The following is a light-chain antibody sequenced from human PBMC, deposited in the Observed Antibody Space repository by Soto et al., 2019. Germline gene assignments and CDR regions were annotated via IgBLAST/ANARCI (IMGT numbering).Light chain of an antibody. CDR1: SSDVGGYDY. CDR3: SSYSLSTAYL. J-gene: IGLJ1*01. V-gene: IGLV2-14*01. CDR2: EVN. Sequence: QSVLTQPASVSGSPGQSITISCTGSSSDVGGYDYVSWYQLHPGKAPKLMVFEVNNRPSGVSYRFSGSKSGNTASLTISGLQAEDEADYFCSSYSLSTAYLFGTGTKLTVL.